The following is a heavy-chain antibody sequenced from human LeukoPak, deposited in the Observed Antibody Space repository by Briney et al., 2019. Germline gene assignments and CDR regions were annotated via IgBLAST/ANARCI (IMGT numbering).Heavy chain of an antibody. Sequence: GASVKVSCKASGGTFSSYAISWVRQAPGQGLEWMGRIIPILGIANYAQKLQGRVTMTTDTSTSTAYMELRSLRSDDTAVYYCARKIGYCSGGSCYSYYFDYWGQGTLVTVSS. D-gene: IGHD2-15*01. CDR2: IIPILGIA. V-gene: IGHV1-69*04. CDR1: GGTFSSYA. J-gene: IGHJ4*02. CDR3: ARKIGYCSGGSCYSYYFDY.